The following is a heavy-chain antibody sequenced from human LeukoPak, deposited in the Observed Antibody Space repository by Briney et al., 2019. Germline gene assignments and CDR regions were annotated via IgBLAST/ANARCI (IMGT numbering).Heavy chain of an antibody. Sequence: PGGSLRLSCAASGFTFSSYAMHWVRQAPGKGLEWVAVISYDGSNKYYADSVKGRFTNSRDNSKNTLYLQMNSLRAEDTAVYYCAKVYSDHPYDFWSGYFIYYYYGMDVWGQGTTVTVSS. J-gene: IGHJ6*02. V-gene: IGHV3-30*04. CDR2: ISYDGSNK. CDR3: AKVYSDHPYDFWSGYFIYYYYGMDV. CDR1: GFTFSSYA. D-gene: IGHD3-3*01.